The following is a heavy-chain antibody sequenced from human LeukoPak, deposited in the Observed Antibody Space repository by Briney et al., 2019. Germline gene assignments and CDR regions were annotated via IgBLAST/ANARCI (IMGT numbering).Heavy chain of an antibody. CDR2: IYTSGST. J-gene: IGHJ3*02. V-gene: IGHV4-4*07. CDR1: GGSISSYY. CDR3: ARGGTVGVFGAFDI. Sequence: SETLSLTCTVSGGSISSYYWSWIRRPAGKGLEWIGRIYTSGSTNYNPSLKSRVTMSVDTSKNQFSLKLSSVTAADTAMFYCARGGTVGVFGAFDIWSQGTMVTVSS. D-gene: IGHD3-16*02.